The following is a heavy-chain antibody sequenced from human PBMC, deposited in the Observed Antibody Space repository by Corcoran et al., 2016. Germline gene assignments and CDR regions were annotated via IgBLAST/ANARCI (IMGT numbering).Heavy chain of an antibody. J-gene: IGHJ6*02. CDR3: AGDMVVGRGAGDYYGMDV. CDR1: GYTFTSYY. Sequence: QVQLVQSGAEVKKPGASVKVSCKASGYTFTSYYMHWVRQAPGQGLEWMGIINPSGGSTSYAQKFQGRVTMTRDTSTSTVYMELGSLRSGDTAVDYWAGDMVVGRGAGDYYGMDVWGQGTTVTVSS. CDR2: INPSGGST. V-gene: IGHV1-46*01. D-gene: IGHD2-2*01.